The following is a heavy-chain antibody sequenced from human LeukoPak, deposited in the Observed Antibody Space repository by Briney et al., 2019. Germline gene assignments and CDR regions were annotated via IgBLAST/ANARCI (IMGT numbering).Heavy chain of an antibody. D-gene: IGHD7-27*01. J-gene: IGHJ5*02. CDR1: GGSTSSYY. Sequence: PSETLSLTCTVSGGSTSSYYWSWIRQPAGKGLEWIGRIYTSGSTNYNPSLKSRVTMSVDTTKNQFSLKLSSVTAADTAVYYCAREPASGWFDPWGQGTLVTVSS. CDR3: AREPASGWFDP. V-gene: IGHV4-4*07. CDR2: IYTSGST.